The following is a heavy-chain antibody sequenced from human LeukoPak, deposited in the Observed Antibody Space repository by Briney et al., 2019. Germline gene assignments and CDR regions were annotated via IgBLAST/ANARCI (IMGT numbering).Heavy chain of an antibody. CDR1: GESFSGYY. Sequence: SETLSLTCAVYGESFSGYYWSWIRQPPGKGLEWIGEINHSGSTNYNPSLKSRVTISVDTSKNQFSLKLSSVTAADTAVYYCARGSLLYYYDSSGYSDYWGQGTLVTVSS. CDR2: INHSGST. D-gene: IGHD3-22*01. CDR3: ARGSLLYYYDSSGYSDY. V-gene: IGHV4-34*01. J-gene: IGHJ4*02.